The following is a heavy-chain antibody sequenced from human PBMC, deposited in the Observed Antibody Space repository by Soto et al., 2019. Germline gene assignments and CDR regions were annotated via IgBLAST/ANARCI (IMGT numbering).Heavy chain of an antibody. CDR3: ERGLYWEKSTGDDVVIFYVGVGG. J-gene: IGHJ3*01. CDR2: IYYSGST. CDR1: GGSISSYY. Sequence: SGTLSLTCTVSGGSISSYYWSWIRQPPGKGLEWIGYIYYSGSTNYNPSLKSRVTISVDTSKNQFSLKLSSVTAADTAVYYCERGLYWEKSTGDDVVIFYVGVGGWGNGARVT. V-gene: IGHV4-59*01. D-gene: IGHD1-26*01.